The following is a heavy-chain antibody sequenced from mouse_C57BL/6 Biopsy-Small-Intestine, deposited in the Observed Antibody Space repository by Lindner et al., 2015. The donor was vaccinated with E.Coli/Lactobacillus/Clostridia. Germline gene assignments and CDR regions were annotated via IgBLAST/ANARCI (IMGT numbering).Heavy chain of an antibody. D-gene: IGHD3-2*02. J-gene: IGHJ2*01. CDR1: DYSFTTYY. CDR3: AKSEGSSGFFDY. Sequence: VQLQESGPELVKPGASVKMSCKASDYSFTTYYIRWVKQSHGNILDWIGFIYPYNGLSSYNQKFKGKATLTVDKSSSTAYMELRSLTSEDSAVYYCAKSEGSSGFFDYWGQGATLTVSS. CDR2: IYPYNGLS. V-gene: IGHV1-31*01.